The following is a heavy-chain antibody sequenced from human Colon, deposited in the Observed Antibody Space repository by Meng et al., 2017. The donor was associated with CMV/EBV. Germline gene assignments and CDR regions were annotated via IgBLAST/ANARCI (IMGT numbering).Heavy chain of an antibody. J-gene: IGHJ1*01. CDR2: TCYNGDS. Sequence: QVHLQAPGPGLVKPSETLSLTCTVSGGYISSYCFSWIRQAPEKGLEWIGYTCYNGDSNYNPPLKSRVTISVDTSKNQFSLKLSSVTAADTAMYYCALRGSAAGTFQHWGQGTLVTVSS. V-gene: IGHV4-59*01. D-gene: IGHD6-13*01. CDR1: GGYISSYC. CDR3: ALRGSAAGTFQH.